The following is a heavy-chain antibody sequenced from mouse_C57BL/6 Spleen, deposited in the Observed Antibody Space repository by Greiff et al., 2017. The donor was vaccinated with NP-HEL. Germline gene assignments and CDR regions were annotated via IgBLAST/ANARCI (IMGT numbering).Heavy chain of an antibody. D-gene: IGHD4-1*01. J-gene: IGHJ2*01. CDR1: GFNIKDYY. CDR3: ARNWDVDLPCYFDY. V-gene: IGHV14-2*01. CDR2: IDPEDGET. Sequence: VHVKQSGAELVKPGASVKLSCTASGFNIKDYYMHWVKQRTEQGLEWIGRIDPEDGETKYDPKFQGKATITADTSSNTAYLHLSSLTSEDTAVYYCARNWDVDLPCYFDYWGQGTTLTVSS.